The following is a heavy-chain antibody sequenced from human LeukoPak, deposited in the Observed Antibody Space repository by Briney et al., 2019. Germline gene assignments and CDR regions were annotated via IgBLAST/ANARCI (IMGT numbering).Heavy chain of an antibody. CDR3: ARDPYSGNYGSYYYYYMDV. CDR2: ITSSGTYI. CDR1: GFTFSSYW. V-gene: IGHV3-21*01. Sequence: PGGSLRLSCAASGFTFSSYWMSWVRQAPGKALEWVSSITSSGTYIFYADSVKGRFTISRDNAKNSLYLQINSLGPEDTAVYFCARDPYSGNYGSYYYYYMDVWGKGTTVTVSS. D-gene: IGHD3-22*01. J-gene: IGHJ6*03.